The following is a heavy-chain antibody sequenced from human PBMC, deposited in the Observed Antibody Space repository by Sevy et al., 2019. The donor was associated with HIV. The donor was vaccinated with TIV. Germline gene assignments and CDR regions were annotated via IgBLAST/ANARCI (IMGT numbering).Heavy chain of an antibody. J-gene: IGHJ6*02. Sequence: GGSLRLSCAASGFTFSSYWMSWVRQAPGKGLEWVANIKQDGSEKYYVDSVKGRFTISRDNAKNSLYLQMNSLRAEDTAVYYCARVSLERLYFDYGMDVWGQGTTVTVSS. V-gene: IGHV3-7*03. CDR1: GFTFSSYW. D-gene: IGHD3-3*01. CDR3: ARVSLERLYFDYGMDV. CDR2: IKQDGSEK.